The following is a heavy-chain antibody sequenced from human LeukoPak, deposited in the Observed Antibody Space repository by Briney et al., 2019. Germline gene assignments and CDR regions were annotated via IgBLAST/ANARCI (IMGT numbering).Heavy chain of an antibody. V-gene: IGHV3-53*01. D-gene: IGHD5-12*01. CDR1: GFIFSSNY. Sequence: GGSLRLSCAASGFIFSSNYMSWVRQAPGKGVEWVSVIYSGGSTYYADSVKGRFSISKDYSKNTVYLQMNSLRADDTAVYYCARGRGYSGCVPFDYWGQGTLVTVSS. J-gene: IGHJ4*02. CDR3: ARGRGYSGCVPFDY. CDR2: IYSGGST.